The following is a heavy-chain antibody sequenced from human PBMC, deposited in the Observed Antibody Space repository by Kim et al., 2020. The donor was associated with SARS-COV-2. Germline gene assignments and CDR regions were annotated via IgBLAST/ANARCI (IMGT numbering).Heavy chain of an antibody. J-gene: IGHJ3*02. CDR2: A. V-gene: IGHV1-69*01. D-gene: IGHD3-10*01. CDR3: ARGDGGEAFDI. Sequence: ANYAQKFQGRVTITADESTSTAYLELSSLRSEDTAMYYCARGDGGEAFDIWGQGTMVTVSS.